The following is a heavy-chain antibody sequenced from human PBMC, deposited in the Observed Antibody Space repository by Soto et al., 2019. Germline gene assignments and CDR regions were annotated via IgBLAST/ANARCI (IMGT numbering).Heavy chain of an antibody. Sequence: QVQLMESGGGVVQPGRSLRLSCAASGFTFSSYGMHWVRQAPGKGLEWVAVIWYDGSNKYYADSVKGRFTISRDNSKNTLYLQMNSLRAEDTAVYYCARVESYYDSSGYYRGYFDYWGQGTLVTVSS. D-gene: IGHD3-22*01. J-gene: IGHJ4*02. V-gene: IGHV3-33*01. CDR3: ARVESYYDSSGYYRGYFDY. CDR1: GFTFSSYG. CDR2: IWYDGSNK.